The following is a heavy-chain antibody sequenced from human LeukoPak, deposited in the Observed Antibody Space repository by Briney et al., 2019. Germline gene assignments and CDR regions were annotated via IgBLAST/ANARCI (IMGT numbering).Heavy chain of an antibody. CDR2: IYYSGST. CDR3: ARQHARYAFDI. V-gene: IGHV4-39*01. CDR1: GGSISSSSYY. J-gene: IGHJ3*02. Sequence: PSETLSLTCTVSGGSISSSSYYWGWIRQPPGKGLEWIGSIYYSGSTYYNPSLKSRVTISVDTSKNQFSLKLSSVTAADTAVYYCARQHARYAFDIWGQGTMVTVSS.